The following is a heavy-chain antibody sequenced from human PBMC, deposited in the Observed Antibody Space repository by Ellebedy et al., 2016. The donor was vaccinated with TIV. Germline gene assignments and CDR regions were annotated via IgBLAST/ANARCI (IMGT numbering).Heavy chain of an antibody. Sequence: MPSETLSLTCTVSGGSISSGGYYWSWIRQHPGKGLEWIGYIYYSGSTYYNPSLKSRVTISVDTSKNQFSLKLSSVTAADTAVYYCARSHYDFWSGFGWFDPWGQGTLVTVSS. J-gene: IGHJ5*02. D-gene: IGHD3-3*01. CDR2: IYYSGST. CDR1: GGSISSGGYY. CDR3: ARSHYDFWSGFGWFDP. V-gene: IGHV4-31*03.